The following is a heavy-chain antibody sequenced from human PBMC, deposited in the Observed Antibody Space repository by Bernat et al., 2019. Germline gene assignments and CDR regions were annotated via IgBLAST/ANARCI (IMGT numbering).Heavy chain of an antibody. D-gene: IGHD6-19*01. CDR1: GYTFINYD. J-gene: IGHJ6*02. V-gene: IGHV1-18*01. CDR3: ARDQKWLAFYGLDV. CDR2: ISAHSGNT. Sequence: QGQLVQSGPEVKRPGASVRVSCKASGYTFINYDITWVRQAPGKGLEWMGWISAHSGNTNYGQMFQGRVTMTTDTSTNTAYMELRSLRRNDTAVYYCARDQKWLAFYGLDVWGQGTAVSVSS.